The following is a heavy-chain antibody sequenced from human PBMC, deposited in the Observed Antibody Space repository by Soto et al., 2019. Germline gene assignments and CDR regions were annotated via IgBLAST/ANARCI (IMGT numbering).Heavy chain of an antibody. CDR2: ISYDENNK. CDR1: GFTFSSYT. J-gene: IGHJ4*02. CDR3: ARDPYSSGWLDY. Sequence: QVQLVESGGGMVQPGRSLRLSCAASGFTFSSYTMHWVRQAPGKGLEWVAVISYDENNKYYADSVKGRFTISRDNSKNTLYLQMNSLRGEDTAVYYCARDPYSSGWLDYWGQGTLVTGSS. D-gene: IGHD6-19*01. V-gene: IGHV3-30-3*01.